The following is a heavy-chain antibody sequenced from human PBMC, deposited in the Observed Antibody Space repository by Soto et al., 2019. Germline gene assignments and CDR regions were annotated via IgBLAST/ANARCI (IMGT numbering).Heavy chain of an antibody. J-gene: IGHJ6*03. Sequence: QVQLVESGGGVVQPGRSLRLSCAASGFTFSSYGMHWVRQAPGKGLEWVAVIWYDGSNKYYADSVKGRFTISRDNSKNTLYLQMNSLRAEDTAVYYCASLGCATPNYYYYTDVWGKGTTVTVSS. CDR1: GFTFSSYG. V-gene: IGHV3-33*01. CDR2: IWYDGSNK. CDR3: ASLGCATPNYYYYTDV.